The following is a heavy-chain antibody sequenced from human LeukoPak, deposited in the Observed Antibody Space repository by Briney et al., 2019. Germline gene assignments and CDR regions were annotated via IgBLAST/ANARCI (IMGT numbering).Heavy chain of an antibody. CDR3: ARDLILGAYMPPYMDV. D-gene: IGHD2-2*01. Sequence: GGSLRLSCAASGFTFSSYEMNWVRQAPGKGLEWVSYISSSGSTIYYADSVKGRFTISRDNAKNSLYLQMNSLRAEDTALYYCARDLILGAYMPPYMDVWGKGTTVTVSS. J-gene: IGHJ6*03. CDR2: ISSSGSTI. V-gene: IGHV3-48*03. CDR1: GFTFSSYE.